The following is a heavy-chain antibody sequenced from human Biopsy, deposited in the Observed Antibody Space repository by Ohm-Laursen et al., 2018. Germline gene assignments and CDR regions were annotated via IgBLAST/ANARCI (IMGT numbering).Heavy chain of an antibody. CDR2: ASFDGSNK. V-gene: IGHV3-30*18. CDR1: GFSLYP. Sequence: SLRLSRTASGFSLYPIHWVRQPPGKGLEWLSVASFDGSNKFYAESVRGRFTISRDRSRDTLYLQMNRLTNEDTALYYCAKDGGQWLGGAFDIWGHGT. CDR3: AKDGGQWLGGAFDI. J-gene: IGHJ3*02. D-gene: IGHD6-19*01.